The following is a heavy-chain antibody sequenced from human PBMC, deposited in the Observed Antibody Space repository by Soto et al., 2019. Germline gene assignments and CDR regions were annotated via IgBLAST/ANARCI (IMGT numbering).Heavy chain of an antibody. V-gene: IGHV1-69*13. CDR3: ARDSSTMATQNWYFDL. Sequence: SVKVSCKASGGTFSSYAISWVRQAPGQGLEWMGGIIPIFGTANYAQKFQGRVTITADESTSTAYMELSSLRSEDTAVYYCARDSSTMATQNWYFDLWGRGTLVTVSS. J-gene: IGHJ2*01. CDR2: IIPIFGTA. CDR1: GGTFSSYA. D-gene: IGHD2-15*01.